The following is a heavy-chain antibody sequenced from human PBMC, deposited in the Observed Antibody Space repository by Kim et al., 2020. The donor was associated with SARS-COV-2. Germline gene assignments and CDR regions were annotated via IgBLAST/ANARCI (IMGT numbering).Heavy chain of an antibody. J-gene: IGHJ4*02. Sequence: GGSLRLSCAASGFTFSSYCMHWVRQAPGKGLVWVAVISYDGSNKYYADSVKGRFTISRDNSKNTLYLQMNSLRAEDTAVYYCAKSMGEILSSPFDYWGQGTLVTVSS. CDR2: ISYDGSNK. D-gene: IGHD3-10*01. CDR3: AKSMGEILSSPFDY. V-gene: IGHV3-30*18. CDR1: GFTFSSYC.